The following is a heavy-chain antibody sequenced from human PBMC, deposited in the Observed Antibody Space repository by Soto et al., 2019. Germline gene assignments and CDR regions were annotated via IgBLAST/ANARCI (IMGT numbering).Heavy chain of an antibody. CDR2: IYSGGST. D-gene: IGHD3-16*01. Sequence: EVQLVESGGGLVQPGGSLRLSCAASGCTVSTSYMNWVRQAPGKGLEWVSVIYSGGSTYYADSVKGRFTISRDNSKNTLFLQMNSLRVEDTAVYYCARGAPHHYFDYWGQGTLVTVSS. CDR3: ARGAPHHYFDY. J-gene: IGHJ4*02. V-gene: IGHV3-66*01. CDR1: GCTVSTSY.